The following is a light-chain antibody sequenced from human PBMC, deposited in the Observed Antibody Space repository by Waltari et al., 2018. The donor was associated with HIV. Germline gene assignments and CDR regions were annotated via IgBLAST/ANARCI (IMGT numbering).Light chain of an antibody. CDR2: GAS. CDR3: HQRSNWPIT. Sequence: EIVLTQSPATLSLSPGERATLPCRDSQSVSTYSAWYQQKPGQAPRLLIYGASSRATGIPARFSGSGSGTDFTLTISSLEPGDFGVYYCHQRSNWPITFGQGTRLEIK. V-gene: IGKV3-11*01. CDR1: QSVSTY. J-gene: IGKJ5*01.